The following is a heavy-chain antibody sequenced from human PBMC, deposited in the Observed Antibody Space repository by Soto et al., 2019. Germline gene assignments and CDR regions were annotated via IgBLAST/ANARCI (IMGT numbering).Heavy chain of an antibody. D-gene: IGHD1-1*01. V-gene: IGHV3-23*01. J-gene: IGHJ3*02. CDR3: AKEQFSTTYCDVFDI. Sequence: EVQLLESGGGLVQPGGSLRLSCAASGFTFSSYAMNWVRQAPGKGLEWVSVISGSGDRTDHADSVKGRLTISSDNSKNPLYLEMHRLRGEEKGKYFCAKEQFSTTYCDVFDIWGQGTVVTVSS. CDR2: ISGSGDRT. CDR1: GFTFSSYA.